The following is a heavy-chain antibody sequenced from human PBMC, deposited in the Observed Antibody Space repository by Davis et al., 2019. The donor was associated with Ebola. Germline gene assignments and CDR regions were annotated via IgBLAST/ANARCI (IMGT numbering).Heavy chain of an antibody. J-gene: IGHJ6*02. Sequence: MPSETLSPTCAVPGGSISSGGYPWSWIRQPPGKGLEWIGYIYHSGSTYYNPSLKSRVTISVDTSNNQFSLKLSSVTAADTAVYYCARLPTIFGVVIPGGGVDVWGQGTTVTVSS. CDR3: ARLPTIFGVVIPGGGVDV. CDR2: IYHSGST. D-gene: IGHD3-3*02. CDR1: GGSISSGGYP. V-gene: IGHV4-30-2*03.